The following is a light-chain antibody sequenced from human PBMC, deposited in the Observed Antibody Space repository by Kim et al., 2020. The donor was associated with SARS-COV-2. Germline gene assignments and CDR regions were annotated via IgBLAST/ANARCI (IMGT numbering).Light chain of an antibody. J-gene: IGLJ2*01. CDR1: SLRSYY. Sequence: SSELTQDPAVSVALGQTVRITCQGDSLRSYYASWYQQKPGQAPVLVIYGKNNRPSGIPDRFSGSRSGNTASLTITGAQAEDEADYYCNSRDTSGKHLVFGGRTKLTVL. CDR2: GKN. V-gene: IGLV3-19*01. CDR3: NSRDTSGKHLV.